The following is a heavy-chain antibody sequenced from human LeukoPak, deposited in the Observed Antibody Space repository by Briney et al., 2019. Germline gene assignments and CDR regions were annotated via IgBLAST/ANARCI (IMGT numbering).Heavy chain of an antibody. CDR2: ISYGGTNK. Sequence: GGSLRLSCAASGFTFSSYTMHWVRQAPGKGLEWVAVISYGGTNKYYADSAKGRFTISRDNSKNTLYLQMNSLRAEDTAVYYCVARTDFWGQGTLVTVSS. J-gene: IGHJ4*02. CDR1: GFTFSSYT. V-gene: IGHV3-30-3*01. CDR3: VARTDF.